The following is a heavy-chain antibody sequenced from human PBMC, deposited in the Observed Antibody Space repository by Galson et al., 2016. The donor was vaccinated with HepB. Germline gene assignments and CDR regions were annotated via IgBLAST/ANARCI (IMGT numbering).Heavy chain of an antibody. CDR1: GYTFTNYW. D-gene: IGHD3-16*01. V-gene: IGHV5-51*01. Sequence: QSGAEVKQPGESLKISCKGSGYTFTNYWIAWVRQMPGKGLEWMGIIYPGDSDTRYSPSFQGQVTISADKSISTASLQWSSLKPSDTAMYYCARESSVGGPTFHFDYWGQGTLVTVSS. CDR3: ARESSVGGPTFHFDY. J-gene: IGHJ4*02. CDR2: IYPGDSDT.